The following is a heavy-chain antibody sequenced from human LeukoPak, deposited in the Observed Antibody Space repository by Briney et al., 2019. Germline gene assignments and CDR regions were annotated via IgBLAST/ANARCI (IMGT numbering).Heavy chain of an antibody. CDR1: GYTFTSYY. V-gene: IGHV1-46*01. D-gene: IGHD3-10*01. CDR2: INPSGGST. Sequence: ASMTVSCTASGYTFTSYYMHWVRQAPGQGLEWMGIINPSGGSTSYAQKFQGRVTMTRDTSTSTVYMELSSLRSEDTAVYYCARAITMVRGVIIWGYYFDYWGQGTLVTVSS. J-gene: IGHJ4*02. CDR3: ARAITMVRGVIIWGYYFDY.